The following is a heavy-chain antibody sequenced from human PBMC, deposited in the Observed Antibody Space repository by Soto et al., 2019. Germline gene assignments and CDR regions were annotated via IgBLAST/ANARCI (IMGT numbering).Heavy chain of an antibody. J-gene: IGHJ6*02. CDR3: AKSRDAYNFYFYYGMDV. CDR2: ILYDGSNK. CDR1: GFTFSNYG. V-gene: IGHV3-30*18. Sequence: GGSLRLSCAASGFTFSNYGMHWVRQTPGKGLEWVALILYDGSNKYYADSVKGRFTISRDNSKNTLYLQVSSLRAEDTAVYYCAKSRDAYNFYFYYGMDVWGQGTTVTV. D-gene: IGHD2-2*01.